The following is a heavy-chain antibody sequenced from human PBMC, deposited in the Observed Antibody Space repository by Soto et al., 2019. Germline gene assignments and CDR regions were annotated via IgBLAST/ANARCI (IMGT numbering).Heavy chain of an antibody. J-gene: IGHJ3*02. CDR1: GGSISSGGYY. D-gene: IGHD6-19*01. V-gene: IGHV4-31*03. Sequence: QVQLQESGPGLVKPSQTLSLTCTVSGGSISSGGYYWSWIRQHPGKGLEWIGYIYYSGSTYYNPSLKSRVTIPVDTSKNQFSLKLSSVTAADTAVYYCARGLEQWLVRRAFDIWGQGTMVTVSS. CDR3: ARGLEQWLVRRAFDI. CDR2: IYYSGST.